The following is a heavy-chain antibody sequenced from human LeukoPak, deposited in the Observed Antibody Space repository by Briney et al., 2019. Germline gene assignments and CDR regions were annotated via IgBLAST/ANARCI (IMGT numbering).Heavy chain of an antibody. V-gene: IGHV4-38-2*02. D-gene: IGHD6-13*01. Sequence: SETLSLTCSVSGYSISTGYYWGWIRQPPGKGLEWIGSMYHSGNTNYNPSLKSRVTMSVDTSKNQFSPKLSSVTAADTAVYYCAREDRVVGYSPDYWGQGTLVTVSS. J-gene: IGHJ4*02. CDR3: AREDRVVGYSPDY. CDR2: MYHSGNT. CDR1: GYSISTGYY.